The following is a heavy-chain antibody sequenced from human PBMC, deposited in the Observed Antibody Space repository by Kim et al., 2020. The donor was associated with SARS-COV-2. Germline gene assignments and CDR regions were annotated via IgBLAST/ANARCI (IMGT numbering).Heavy chain of an antibody. CDR1: GFTFSSYW. D-gene: IGHD3-10*01. CDR2: IKQDGSEK. J-gene: IGHJ4*02. CDR3: ARGLTRYGSGSYYDY. Sequence: GGSLRLSCAASGFTFSSYWMSWVRQAPGKGLEWVANIKQDGSEKYYVDSVKGRFTISRDNAKNSLYLQMNSLRAEDTAVYYCARGLTRYGSGSYYDYWGQGTLVTVSS. V-gene: IGHV3-7*01.